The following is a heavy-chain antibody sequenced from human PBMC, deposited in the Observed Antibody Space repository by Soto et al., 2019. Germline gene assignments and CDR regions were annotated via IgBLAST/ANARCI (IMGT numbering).Heavy chain of an antibody. V-gene: IGHV4-34*01. CDR1: GGSFSGYY. CDR2: INHSGNT. Sequence: SETLSLTCAVYGGSFSGYYWSWIRQPPGKGLEWIGEINHSGNTNYNPSLKSRVTISVDTSKNQFSLKLTSVTAADTAVYYCARGKQQLVRTRRFDSWGLGALVTVSS. J-gene: IGHJ4*02. CDR3: ARGKQQLVRTRRFDS. D-gene: IGHD6-13*01.